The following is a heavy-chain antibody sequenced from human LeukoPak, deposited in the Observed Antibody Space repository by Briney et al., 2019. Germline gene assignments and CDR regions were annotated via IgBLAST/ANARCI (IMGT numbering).Heavy chain of an antibody. CDR1: GYTFTGYY. D-gene: IGHD3-22*01. Sequence: ASVKVSCKASGYTFTGYYIHWVRQAPGQGLEWMGWTTPNSGGTNYAQKFQGRVTMTRDTSISTVYMELSRLRSDDTAVYYCARDRTDYYDSNAYYPNWFDPWAREPWSPSPQ. CDR3: ARDRTDYYDSNAYYPNWFDP. J-gene: IGHJ5*02. V-gene: IGHV1-2*02. CDR2: TTPNSGGT.